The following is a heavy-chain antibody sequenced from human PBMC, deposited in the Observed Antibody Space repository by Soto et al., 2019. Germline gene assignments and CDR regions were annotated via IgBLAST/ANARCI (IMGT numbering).Heavy chain of an antibody. CDR1: GGSFSGYY. D-gene: IGHD2-15*01. CDR2: INHSGST. V-gene: IGHV4-34*01. J-gene: IGHJ1*01. Sequence: SETLSLTCAVYGGSFSGYYWSWIRQPPGKGLEWIGEINHSGSTNYNPSLKSRVTISVDTSKNQFSLKLSSVTAADTAVYYCARGGRIEGYCSGGSCSKEYFQHWGQGTLVTVSS. CDR3: ARGGRIEGYCSGGSCSKEYFQH.